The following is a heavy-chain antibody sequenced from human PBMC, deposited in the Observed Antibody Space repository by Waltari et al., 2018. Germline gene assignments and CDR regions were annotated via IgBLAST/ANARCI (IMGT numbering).Heavy chain of an antibody. J-gene: IGHJ4*02. CDR1: GFTFSSYG. D-gene: IGHD1-20*01. Sequence: QVQLVESGGGVVQPGRSLRLSCAASGFTFSSYGMHWVRQAPGNGLEWVAVISYDGSNKYYADSVKGRFTISRDNSKNTLYLQMNSLRAEDTAVYYCAKDPNLTGTMDYWGQGTLVTVSS. CDR2: ISYDGSNK. CDR3: AKDPNLTGTMDY. V-gene: IGHV3-30*18.